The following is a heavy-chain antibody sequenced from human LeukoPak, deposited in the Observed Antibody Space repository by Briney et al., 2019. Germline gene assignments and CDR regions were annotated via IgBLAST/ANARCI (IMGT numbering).Heavy chain of an antibody. Sequence: PGGSLRLSCAASGFTFSRFWMHWVRQPPGKGLAWVSRIETDGRTTNYADSVKGRFTISRDKAKNTVYLQMSSLRAEDTAVYYCATLNSFGSDYWGQGVLVTVSS. CDR1: GFTFSRFW. CDR2: IETDGRTT. CDR3: ATLNSFGSDY. V-gene: IGHV3-74*01. J-gene: IGHJ4*02. D-gene: IGHD3-3*01.